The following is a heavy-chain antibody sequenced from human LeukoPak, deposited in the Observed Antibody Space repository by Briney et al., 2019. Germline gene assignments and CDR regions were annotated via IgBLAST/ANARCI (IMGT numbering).Heavy chain of an antibody. J-gene: IGHJ4*02. CDR1: GFTFSSYS. CDR3: ARDKADGPSRLDN. D-gene: IGHD2-2*01. CDR2: ISSSSSYI. V-gene: IGHV3-21*06. Sequence: PGGSLRLSCAASGFTFSSYSMNWVRQAPGKGLEWVSSISSSSSYIYYADSVKGRFTISRDNAKNSLYLKMSGLRAEDTAVYYCARDKADGPSRLDNWGQGTLVTVSS.